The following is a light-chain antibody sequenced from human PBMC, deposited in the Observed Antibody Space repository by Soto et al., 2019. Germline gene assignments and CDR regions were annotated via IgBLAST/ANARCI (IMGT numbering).Light chain of an antibody. CDR1: QSVSSK. Sequence: EIVMTQSPVTLSVSPGERATLSCRASQSVSSKLAWYQQKPGQAPRLLIYGASTRATGIPARFSGSGSGTEFTLSISSLQSEYFAVYYCQQYNNWPQTFGQGTKLEIK. J-gene: IGKJ2*01. CDR3: QQYNNWPQT. V-gene: IGKV3-15*01. CDR2: GAS.